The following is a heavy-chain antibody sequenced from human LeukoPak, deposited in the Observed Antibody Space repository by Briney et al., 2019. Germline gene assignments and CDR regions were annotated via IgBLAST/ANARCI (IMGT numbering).Heavy chain of an antibody. D-gene: IGHD2-15*01. J-gene: IGHJ6*02. CDR3: ARGVTTDCSGGSCYDV. CDR2: ISISGDII. CDR1: GFTFSSYS. Sequence: GGSLRLSCEASGFTFSSYSMNWVRQAPGKGLEWVSYISISGDIIYYADSVKGRFTMSRDNAKNSLYLQMNSLRAEDTAVYYCARGVTTDCSGGSCYDVWGQGTTVTVSS. V-gene: IGHV3-48*01.